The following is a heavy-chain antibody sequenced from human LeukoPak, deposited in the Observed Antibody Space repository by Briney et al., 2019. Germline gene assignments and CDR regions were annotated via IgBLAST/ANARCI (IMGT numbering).Heavy chain of an antibody. D-gene: IGHD3-22*01. CDR3: ARIHYDSSGYYSIDY. Sequence: PGRSLRLSCAAPGFTFDDYAMHWVRQAPGKGLEWVSGISWNSGSIGYADSVKGRFTISRDNAKNSLYLQMNSLRAEDTAVYYCARIHYDSSGYYSIDYWGQGTLVTVSS. V-gene: IGHV3-9*01. CDR2: ISWNSGSI. CDR1: GFTFDDYA. J-gene: IGHJ4*02.